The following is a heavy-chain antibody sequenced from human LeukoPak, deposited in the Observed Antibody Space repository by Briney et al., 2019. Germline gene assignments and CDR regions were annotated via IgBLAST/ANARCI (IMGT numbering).Heavy chain of an antibody. D-gene: IGHD6-19*01. CDR1: GGSISSSSYY. CDR3: ARRGRQWPLDWYFDL. V-gene: IGHV4-39*01. J-gene: IGHJ2*01. Sequence: SETLSLTCTVSGGSISSSSYYWGWIRQPPGKGLEWIGSIYYSGSTYYNPSLKSRVTISVDTSKNQFSLKLSSVSAADTAVYYCARRGRQWPLDWYFDLWGRGTLVTVSS. CDR2: IYYSGST.